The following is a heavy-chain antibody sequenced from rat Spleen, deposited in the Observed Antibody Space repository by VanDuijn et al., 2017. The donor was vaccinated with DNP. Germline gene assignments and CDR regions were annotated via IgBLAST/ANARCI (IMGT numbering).Heavy chain of an antibody. CDR3: AKPDY. J-gene: IGHJ2*01. Sequence: EVQLVESGGGLVQPGRSLKLSCAASGFTFSDHNMTWVRQVPKKGLEWVASSSYDGSRVHYRDSVKGRFTISRDNAKSILYLQMDSLRSEDTATYYCAKPDYWGQGVMVTVSS. CDR2: SSYDGSRV. V-gene: IGHV5-7*01. CDR1: GFTFSDHN.